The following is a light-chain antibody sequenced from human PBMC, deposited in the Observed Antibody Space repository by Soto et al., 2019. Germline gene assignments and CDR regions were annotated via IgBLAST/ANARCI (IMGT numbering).Light chain of an antibody. CDR3: SLYTNSTTYV. J-gene: IGLJ1*01. CDR2: EVS. V-gene: IGLV2-14*01. CDR1: SSDVGGYSY. Sequence: QSALTQPASVSGSPGQSITISCTGTSSDVGGYSYVSWYQQHPGKAPKLMIYEVSNRPSGVSNRFSGSKSGNTASLTISGLQAEDEADYYCSLYTNSTTYVFGTGTKVTVL.